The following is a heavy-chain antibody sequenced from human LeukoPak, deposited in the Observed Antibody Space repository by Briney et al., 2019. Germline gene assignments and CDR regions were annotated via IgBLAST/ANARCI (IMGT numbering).Heavy chain of an antibody. CDR2: SGSSGSIN. CDR1: GFTLSDYY. CDR3: AREALFGVVDYFDY. J-gene: IGHJ4*02. V-gene: IGHV3-11*01. Sequence: GGSLRLSCAASGFTLSDYYMVWVRQAPGKGLEWVSLSGSSGSINYYADSVKGRFTVSRDNAKNSVYLQMNGLRAEDTAVYYYAREALFGVVDYFDYWGQGTLVSVSS. D-gene: IGHD3-3*01.